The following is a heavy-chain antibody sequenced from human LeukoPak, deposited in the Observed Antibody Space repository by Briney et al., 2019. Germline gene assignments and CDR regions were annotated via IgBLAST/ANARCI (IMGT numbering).Heavy chain of an antibody. J-gene: IGHJ6*04. V-gene: IGHV1-69*04. D-gene: IGHD2-2*02. Sequence: SVKVSCKASGGTFSSYGISWVRQAPGQGLEWMGRIIPIFGIANYAQKFQGRVTITADKSTSTAYMELSSLTSEDTAVYYCARSIVVVPAAILALYYYYGMDVWGKGPTVTVSS. CDR3: ARSIVVVPAAILALYYYYGMDV. CDR2: IIPIFGIA. CDR1: GGTFSSYG.